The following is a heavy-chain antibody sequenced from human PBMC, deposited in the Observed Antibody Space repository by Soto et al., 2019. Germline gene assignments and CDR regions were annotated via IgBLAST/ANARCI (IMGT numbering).Heavy chain of an antibody. CDR1: GFTFSSYG. CDR2: ISYDGSNK. J-gene: IGHJ4*02. Sequence: GGSLRLSCAASGFTFSSYGMHWVRQAPGKGLEWVAVISYDGSNKYYADSVKGRFTISRDSSKNTLYLQMNSLRAEDTAVYYCAKDLQSQVVWGQGTLVTVSS. D-gene: IGHD2-15*01. V-gene: IGHV3-30*18. CDR3: AKDLQSQVV.